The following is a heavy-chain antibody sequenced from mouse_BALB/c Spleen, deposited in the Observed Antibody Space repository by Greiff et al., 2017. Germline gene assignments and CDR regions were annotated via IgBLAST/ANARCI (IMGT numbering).Heavy chain of an antibody. D-gene: IGHD2-10*02. CDR1: GFTFSSFG. V-gene: IGHV5-17*02. Sequence: EVHLVESGGGLVQPGGSRKLSCAASGFTFSSFGMHWVRQAPEKGLEWVAYISSGSSTIYYADTVKGRFTISRDNPKNTLFLQMTSLRSEDTAMYYCARGYGNYPWFAYWGQGTLVTVSA. CDR2: ISSGSSTI. J-gene: IGHJ3*01. CDR3: ARGYGNYPWFAY.